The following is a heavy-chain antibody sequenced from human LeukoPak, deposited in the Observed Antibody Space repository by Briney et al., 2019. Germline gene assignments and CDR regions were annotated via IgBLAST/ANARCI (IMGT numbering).Heavy chain of an antibody. CDR1: GYTFTTHG. CDR3: ATVRDIVVGGGPYYFDY. J-gene: IGHJ4*02. CDR2: ISPYNGNT. V-gene: IGHV1-18*01. Sequence: ASVKVSCKASGYTFTTHGISWVRQAPGQGLEWMGWISPYNGNTNHAQKFQGRVTMSTDTSTSTAYMELRSLRSDDTAVYYCATVRDIVVGGGPYYFDYWGQGTLVTVSS. D-gene: IGHD2-15*01.